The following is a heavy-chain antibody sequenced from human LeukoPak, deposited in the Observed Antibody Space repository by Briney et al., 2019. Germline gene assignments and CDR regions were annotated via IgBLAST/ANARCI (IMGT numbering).Heavy chain of an antibody. V-gene: IGHV3-23*01. J-gene: IGHJ6*03. D-gene: IGHD6-13*01. CDR3: PRSAAAGFSYYSYYLDV. CDR1: GFTFSSYA. CDR2: ISGRGGST. Sequence: GGSLRLSCAASGFTFSSYAMSWVRQAPGKGLEWVSAISGRGGSTYYADSVKGRFTITRDNTKYTLYLQMSSLRAEDTAVYYCPRSAAAGFSYYSYYLDVWGKGTTVTIFS.